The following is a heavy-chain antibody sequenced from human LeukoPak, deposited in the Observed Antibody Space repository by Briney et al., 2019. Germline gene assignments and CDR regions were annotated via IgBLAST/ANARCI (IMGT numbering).Heavy chain of an antibody. CDR2: IKQDGSEK. J-gene: IGHJ4*02. Sequence: GGSLRLSCAASGFTFSSYWMSWVRQAPGKGLEWVANIKQDGSEKYYVDSVKGRFTISRDNAKNSLYLQMNSLRAEDTAVYYCARGVDSLRYFDWFLYYLDYCGQGTLVTVSS. CDR3: ARGVDSLRYFDWFLYYLDY. CDR1: GFTFSSYW. V-gene: IGHV3-7*03. D-gene: IGHD3-9*01.